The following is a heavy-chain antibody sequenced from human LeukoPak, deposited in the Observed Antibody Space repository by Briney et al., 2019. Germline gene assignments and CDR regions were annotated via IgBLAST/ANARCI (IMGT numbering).Heavy chain of an antibody. CDR1: GYTFTSYG. D-gene: IGHD2-15*01. CDR3: ARDPRPIVVVVAATPHAFAI. CDR2: IGAYNGNT. J-gene: IGHJ3*02. Sequence: ASVEVACKASGYTFTSYGISGGRQAPGQGLEWVGWIGAYNGNTNYAPKLQSRVTMTTHTSTSTASMELRSLRSDDTAVYYCARDPRPIVVVVAATPHAFAIWGQGTMVTVSS. V-gene: IGHV1-18*01.